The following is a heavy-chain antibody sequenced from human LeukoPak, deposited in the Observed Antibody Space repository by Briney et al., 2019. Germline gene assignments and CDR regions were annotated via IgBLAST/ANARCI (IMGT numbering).Heavy chain of an antibody. CDR3: ARYSAWYGNYLDY. Sequence: SVKVSCKASGGTFSTYGISWVRQAPGQGLEWMGGIIPVFGTANYAQKFQGRVTITADESTSTAYRELISLRSEDTAVYYCARYSAWYGNYLDYWGQGTLVTVSS. CDR2: IIPVFGTA. D-gene: IGHD6-19*01. J-gene: IGHJ4*02. V-gene: IGHV1-69*13. CDR1: GGTFSTYG.